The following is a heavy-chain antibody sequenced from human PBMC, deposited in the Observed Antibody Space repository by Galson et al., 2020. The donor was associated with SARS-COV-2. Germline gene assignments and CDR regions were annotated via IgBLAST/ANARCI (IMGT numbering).Heavy chain of an antibody. V-gene: IGHV3-30*04. D-gene: IGHD6-13*01. CDR3: AKRTAGMARYFEN. CDR2: ISYDGRNK. J-gene: IGHJ4*02. CDR1: GFTFSSYA. Sequence: GESLKISCAASGFTFSSYAMHWVRQAPGKGLEWVAVISYDGRNKNHADSVKDRFTISRDGSKNTLYLQMSSLRAEDTAVYYCAKRTAGMARYFENWGQGTLVTVSS.